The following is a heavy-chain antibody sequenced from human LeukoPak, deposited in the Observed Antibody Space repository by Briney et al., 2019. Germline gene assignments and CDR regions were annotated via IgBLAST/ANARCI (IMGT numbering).Heavy chain of an antibody. V-gene: IGHV3-7*01. J-gene: IGHJ4*02. Sequence: PGGSLRLSCSASGFTFSNHWMNWVRQAPGKGLEWVANINKDGSEKNYVDSVKGRFTISRDNAKNSLYLQMNYLRPEDTAVCYCARQDHGPDYWGQGTLVTVSS. D-gene: IGHD1-14*01. CDR2: INKDGSEK. CDR1: GFTFSNHW. CDR3: ARQDHGPDY.